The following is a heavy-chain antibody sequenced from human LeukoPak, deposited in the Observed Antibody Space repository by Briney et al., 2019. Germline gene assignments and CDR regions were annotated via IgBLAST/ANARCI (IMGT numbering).Heavy chain of an antibody. CDR2: VIPIFVTA. Sequence: SVKVSCKASVGTFSRYAISLVRQAPGHGLEWVGGVIPIFVTADYAQKFHGRVTITTDESKSPAYMELSSLRSEDPAVYYCALHSSGYSDSDYWGQGTLLTVSS. J-gene: IGHJ4*02. D-gene: IGHD3-22*01. CDR1: VGTFSRYA. CDR3: ALHSSGYSDSDY. V-gene: IGHV1-69*05.